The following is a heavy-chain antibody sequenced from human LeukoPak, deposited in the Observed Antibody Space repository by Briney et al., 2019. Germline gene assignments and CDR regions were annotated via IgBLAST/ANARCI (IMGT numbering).Heavy chain of an antibody. CDR3: ARQLAFWSGYFAAPFDY. D-gene: IGHD3-3*01. CDR1: GGSMSPYH. CDR2: IYYSGST. J-gene: IGHJ4*02. V-gene: IGHV4-39*01. Sequence: SSETLSLTCTVSGGSMSPYHWGWIRQPPGKGLEWIGSIYYSGSTYYNPSLKSRVTISVDTSKNQFSLKLSSVTAADTAVYYCARQLAFWSGYFAAPFDYWGQGTLVTVSS.